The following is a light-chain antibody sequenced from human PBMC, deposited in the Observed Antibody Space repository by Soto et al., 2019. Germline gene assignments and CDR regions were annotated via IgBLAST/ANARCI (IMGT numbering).Light chain of an antibody. CDR3: QQYNSYSGT. Sequence: QLTQSPSTLSASVGDRVTITCRASQSISSWLAWYQQKPGKAPKLLIYDASSLESGVPSRFSGSGSGTEFTLTISSLQPDDFATYYCQQYNSYSGTFGQGTKVDI. J-gene: IGKJ1*01. CDR1: QSISSW. CDR2: DAS. V-gene: IGKV1-5*01.